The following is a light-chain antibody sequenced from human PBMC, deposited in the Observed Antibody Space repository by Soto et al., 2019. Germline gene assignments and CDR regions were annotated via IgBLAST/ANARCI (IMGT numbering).Light chain of an antibody. Sequence: EIVLTQSPATLSLSPGERATLSCRASQSVSSYLAWLQQKPGQAPRLLIYDASNRATGTPARFSGSGSGTDFTLTISSLEPEDFAVYYCQQRSKWPLTFGGGTKVEIK. CDR3: QQRSKWPLT. CDR1: QSVSSY. V-gene: IGKV3-11*01. CDR2: DAS. J-gene: IGKJ4*01.